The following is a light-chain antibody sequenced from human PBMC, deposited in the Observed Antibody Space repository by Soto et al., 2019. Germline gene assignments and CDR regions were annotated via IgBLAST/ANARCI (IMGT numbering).Light chain of an antibody. CDR1: QSVLYSSNNKNY. Sequence: DIVMTQSPDSLAVSLGERATINCRSSQSVLYSSNNKNYLAWYQQKPGQPPKLLIYWASTRESGVPGRFSGSGSGTDFTLTISSLQAEDVAVYYCHQYYSVPLTFGGGTKVEIK. CDR3: HQYYSVPLT. J-gene: IGKJ4*01. V-gene: IGKV4-1*01. CDR2: WAS.